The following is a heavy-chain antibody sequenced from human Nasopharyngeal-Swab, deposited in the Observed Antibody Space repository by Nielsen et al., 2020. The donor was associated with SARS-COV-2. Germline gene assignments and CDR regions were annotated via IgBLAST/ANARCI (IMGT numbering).Heavy chain of an antibody. J-gene: IGHJ6*02. Sequence: GGSLRLSCAVSGFSGYDMNWVRQAPGKGPEWLSYISGSSGTIYYADSVKGRFTISRDNAKKSLFLQMNSLRAEDTAVYYCASEHPAEYALDVWGLGTTVTVS. CDR2: ISGSSGTI. CDR1: GFSGYD. CDR3: ASEHPAEYALDV. V-gene: IGHV3-48*04.